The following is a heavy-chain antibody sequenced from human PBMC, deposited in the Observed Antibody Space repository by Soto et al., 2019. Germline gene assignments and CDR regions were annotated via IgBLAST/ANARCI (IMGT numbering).Heavy chain of an antibody. V-gene: IGHV1-46*01. Sequence: ASVKVSCKASGHSITSHYMHWVRQAPGQGLEWMGTIDPTGGIRNYAQRFQGRLTMTRDTSTSTVYMELSSLTSEDTAVYYCARDQSWRDRFWWFDPWGRETLFTASS. J-gene: IGHJ5*02. CDR2: IDPTGGIR. CDR3: ARDQSWRDRFWWFDP. CDR1: GHSITSHY. D-gene: IGHD3-3*01.